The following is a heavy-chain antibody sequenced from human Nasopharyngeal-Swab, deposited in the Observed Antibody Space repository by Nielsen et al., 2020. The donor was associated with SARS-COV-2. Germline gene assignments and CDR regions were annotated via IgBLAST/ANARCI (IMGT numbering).Heavy chain of an antibody. V-gene: IGHV3-9*01. CDR1: GFTFDDYA. D-gene: IGHD3-10*01. CDR3: ARDYGSGGGYYFDY. CDR2: ISWNSGSI. Sequence: SLKISCAASGFTFDDYAMHWVRQAPGKGLEWVSGISWNSGSIGYADSVKGRFTISRDNAKNSLYLKMNSLRAEDTAVYYCARDYGSGGGYYFDYWGQGILVTVSS. J-gene: IGHJ4*02.